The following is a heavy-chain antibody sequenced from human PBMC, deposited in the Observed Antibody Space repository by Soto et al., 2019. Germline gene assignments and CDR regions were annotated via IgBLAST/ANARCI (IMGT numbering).Heavy chain of an antibody. J-gene: IGHJ3*02. V-gene: IGHV3-11*01. D-gene: IGHD3-10*01. CDR2: ISSSGSTI. CDR3: ARVHYFGSGIYYEGDAFAI. Sequence: GGSLRLCCAAAGVTFSDYYMSWIRQAPGKGLEWVSYISSSGSTIYYADSVKGRFTISRDNAKNSLYLQMNSLRAEDTAVYYYARVHYFGSGIYYEGDAFAIWGQGTMVTVSS. CDR1: GVTFSDYY.